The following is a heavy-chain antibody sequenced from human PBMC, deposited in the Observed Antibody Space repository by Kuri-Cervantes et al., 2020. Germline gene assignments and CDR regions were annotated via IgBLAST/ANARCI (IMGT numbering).Heavy chain of an antibody. CDR2: INHSGST. CDR1: GGSLSGYY. J-gene: IGHJ4*02. V-gene: IGHV4-34*01. CDR3: ARAPYSFGRTYYFDY. Sequence: SETLSLTCAVYGGSLSGYYWSWIRQPPGKGLEWIGEINHSGSTNYNPSLKSRVTISVDTSKNQFSLKLSSVTAADTAVYYCARAPYSFGRTYYFDYWGQGTLVTVSS. D-gene: IGHD3-16*01.